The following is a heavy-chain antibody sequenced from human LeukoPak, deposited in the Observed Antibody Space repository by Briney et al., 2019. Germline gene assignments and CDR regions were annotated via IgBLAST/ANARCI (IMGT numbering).Heavy chain of an antibody. D-gene: IGHD2-2*01. CDR1: GFTFSTYA. J-gene: IGHJ4*02. Sequence: GGSLRLSCAASGFTFSTYAIHWVRQAPGKGLEWVAVISFDVRSKYYADSVKGRFTISRDNSKNTLYLQMNSLRAEDTAVYYCARGYCSSIECYIGYWGQGTLVTVSS. CDR3: ARGYCSSIECYIGY. V-gene: IGHV3-30*01. CDR2: ISFDVRSK.